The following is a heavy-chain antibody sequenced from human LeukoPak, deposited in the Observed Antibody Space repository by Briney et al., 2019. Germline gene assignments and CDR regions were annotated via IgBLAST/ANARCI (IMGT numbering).Heavy chain of an antibody. CDR3: ARHYYSSGWYFDY. CDR1: GGSIGSSSYY. J-gene: IGHJ4*02. D-gene: IGHD6-19*01. Sequence: PSETLSLTCTVSGGSIGSSSYYWGWIRQPPGKGLEWIGSIYYSGSTYYNPSLKSRVTISVDTSKNQFSLKLSSVTAADTAVYYCARHYYSSGWYFDYWGQGTLVIVSS. CDR2: IYYSGST. V-gene: IGHV4-39*01.